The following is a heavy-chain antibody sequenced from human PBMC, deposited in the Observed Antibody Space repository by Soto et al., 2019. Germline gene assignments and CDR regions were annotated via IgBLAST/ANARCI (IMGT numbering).Heavy chain of an antibody. CDR2: ISGSGGST. V-gene: IGHV3-23*01. CDR1: GFTFSSYA. Sequence: WGSLRLSCAASGFTFSSYARSWVRQAPGKGLEWVSAISGSGGSTYYADSVKGRFTISRDNSKNTLYLQMNSLRAEDTAVYYCAKAHIAVAGIGDYWGQGTLVTVSS. J-gene: IGHJ4*02. D-gene: IGHD6-19*01. CDR3: AKAHIAVAGIGDY.